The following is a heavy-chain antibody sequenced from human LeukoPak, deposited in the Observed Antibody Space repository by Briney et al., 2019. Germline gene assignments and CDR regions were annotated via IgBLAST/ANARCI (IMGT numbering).Heavy chain of an antibody. CDR2: ISGSGAST. J-gene: IGHJ4*02. D-gene: IGHD1-26*01. CDR3: AKDVGRWESLHFFDY. Sequence: GGSLRLSCLTSGFTFSTNAMSWVRQAPGKGLEWISGISGSGASTYYADSVTGRFTISRDNSRNTLYLQMNSLRGDDTAVYYCAKDVGRWESLHFFDYWGQGTLVTVS. CDR1: GFTFSTNA. V-gene: IGHV3-23*01.